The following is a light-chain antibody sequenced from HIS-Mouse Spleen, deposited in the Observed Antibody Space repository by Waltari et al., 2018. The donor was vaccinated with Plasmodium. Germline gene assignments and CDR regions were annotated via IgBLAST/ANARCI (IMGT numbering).Light chain of an antibody. CDR1: QSVLYSSNNKNY. Sequence: IVMTQSPDSLAVSLGESATIHCTSSQSVLYSSNNKNYLAWYQQKPGQPPKRLIYWASTRESGVPDRFSGSGSGTDFTLTISSLQAEDVAVYYCQQYYSTPLTFGGGTKVEIK. V-gene: IGKV4-1*01. CDR2: WAS. CDR3: QQYYSTPLT. J-gene: IGKJ4*01.